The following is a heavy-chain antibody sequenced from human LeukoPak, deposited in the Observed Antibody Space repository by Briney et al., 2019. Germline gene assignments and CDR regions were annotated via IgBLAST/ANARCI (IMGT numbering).Heavy chain of an antibody. Sequence: GGSLRLSCAATGFTFSSYAMSWVRQAAGKGLEWVSAISGRGGSTYYADSVKGRFTIPRDNSKNTLYLQMNSLRAEDTAVYYCAKDRGSSSITMIVVVITPDFQHWGQGTLVTVSS. D-gene: IGHD3-22*01. J-gene: IGHJ1*01. CDR3: AKDRGSSSITMIVVVITPDFQH. V-gene: IGHV3-23*01. CDR1: GFTFSSYA. CDR2: ISGRGGST.